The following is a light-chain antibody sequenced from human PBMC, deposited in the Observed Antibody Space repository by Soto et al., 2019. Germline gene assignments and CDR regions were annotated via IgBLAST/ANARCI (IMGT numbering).Light chain of an antibody. J-gene: IGKJ1*01. V-gene: IGKV3-20*01. Sequence: EIVLTQSPGTLSLSPGERATLSCRASQSVSSNYLAWYQQKPGQAPRLLIYGASNRATGIPDRFSGSGSGTDFTLTISRLEPEDFAVYYCQEYGSSWTFGQGTKVEIE. CDR1: QSVSSNY. CDR2: GAS. CDR3: QEYGSSWT.